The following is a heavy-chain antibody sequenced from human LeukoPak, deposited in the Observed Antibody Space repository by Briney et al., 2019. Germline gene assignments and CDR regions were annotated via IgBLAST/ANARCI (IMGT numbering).Heavy chain of an antibody. CDR1: GFTFSSYA. D-gene: IGHD6-6*01. CDR3: AKDYSSSSLSRWFDP. CDR2: ISGSGGST. Sequence: GGSLRLSCAASGFTFSSYAMSWVRQAPGKGLEWVSAISGSGGSTYYADSAKGRFTISRDNSKNTLYLQMNSLRAEDTAVYYCAKDYSSSSLSRWFDPWGQGTLVTVSS. V-gene: IGHV3-23*01. J-gene: IGHJ5*02.